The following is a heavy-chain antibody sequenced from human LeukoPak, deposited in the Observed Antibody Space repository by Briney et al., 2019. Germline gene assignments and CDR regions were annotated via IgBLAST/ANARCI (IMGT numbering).Heavy chain of an antibody. CDR3: ARSPGGSSAVDY. V-gene: IGHV3-64*01. J-gene: IGHJ4*02. CDR2: ISSNGGST. Sequence: GGSLRLSCAASGFTFSSYAMHWVRQAPGKGLEYVSAISSNGGSTSYANSVKGRFTISRDNAKNTLYLEVNSLRAEDTAVYYCARSPGGSSAVDYWGQGTLVTVSS. D-gene: IGHD2-2*01. CDR1: GFTFSSYA.